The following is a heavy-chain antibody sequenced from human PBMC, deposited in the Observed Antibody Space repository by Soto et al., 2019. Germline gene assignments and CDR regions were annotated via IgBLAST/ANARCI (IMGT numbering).Heavy chain of an antibody. CDR1: GFTFSSYA. CDR2: ISGSGGST. V-gene: IGHV3-23*01. Sequence: EVQLLESGGGLVQPGGSLRLSCAASGFTFSSYAMSWVRQAPGKGLEWVSAISGSGGSTYYADSVKGRFTTSRDNSKNPLYLQMNSLRAEDTAVYYCATDSGRVWGSGSYFDLWGRGTLVTVSS. CDR3: ATDSGRVWGSGSYFDL. J-gene: IGHJ2*01. D-gene: IGHD3-16*01.